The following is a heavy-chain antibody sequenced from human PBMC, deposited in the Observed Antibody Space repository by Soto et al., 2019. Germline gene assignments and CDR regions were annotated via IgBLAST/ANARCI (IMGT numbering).Heavy chain of an antibody. V-gene: IGHV4-59*08. D-gene: IGHD3-16*01. CDR1: GGSVSSHH. Sequence: QVQLQESGPGLVKPSETLSLTCTVSGGSVSSHHWTWIRQPPGKGLEWIGDYSDSTSYSPSLKTPVTISADTSKTQFSLNLSSVTAADTPVYSCATYRRGEGGRGYWGQGTLVTVSS. CDR3: ATYRRGEGGRGY. CDR2: DYSDST. J-gene: IGHJ4*02.